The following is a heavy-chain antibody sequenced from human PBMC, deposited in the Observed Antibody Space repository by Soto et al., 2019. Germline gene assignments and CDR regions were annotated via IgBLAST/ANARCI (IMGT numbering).Heavy chain of an antibody. Sequence: GGSLRLSCAASGFTFSSYAMSWVRQAPGKGLEWVSAISGSGGSTYYADSVKGRFTISRDNSKNTLYLQMNSLRAEDTAVYYCAKDSGRSWYRGGFDYWGQGTLVTVSS. V-gene: IGHV3-23*01. CDR2: ISGSGGST. J-gene: IGHJ4*02. CDR1: GFTFSSYA. CDR3: AKDSGRSWYRGGFDY. D-gene: IGHD6-13*01.